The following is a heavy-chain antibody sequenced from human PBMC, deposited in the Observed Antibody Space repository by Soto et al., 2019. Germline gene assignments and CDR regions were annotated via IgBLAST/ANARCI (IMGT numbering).Heavy chain of an antibody. CDR1: GFSLSNVFYY. D-gene: IGHD4-17*01. Sequence: PSETLSLTCTVSGFSLSNVFYYLRWIRPHPGKGLEWIGYIYYSGSTYYNPSLKSRVTISVDTSKNQFSLKLSSVTAADTAVYYCARDIYGDYTRVWGQGTLVTVSS. CDR3: ARDIYGDYTRV. CDR2: IYYSGST. J-gene: IGHJ4*02. V-gene: IGHV4-31*03.